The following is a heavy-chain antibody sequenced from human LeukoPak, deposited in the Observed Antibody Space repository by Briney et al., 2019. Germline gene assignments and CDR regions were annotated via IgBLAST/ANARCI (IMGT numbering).Heavy chain of an antibody. D-gene: IGHD1-26*01. Sequence: SETLSLTCTVSGGSISYYYWSWIRQPPGKGLEWLGYIYYSGSTNYNPSLKSRVTMSGDTSKNQFSLKLRFVTAADTAVYYCAGHGGSFHFDYWGQGTLVTVSS. CDR3: AGHGGSFHFDY. CDR2: IYYSGST. CDR1: GGSISYYY. J-gene: IGHJ4*02. V-gene: IGHV4-59*08.